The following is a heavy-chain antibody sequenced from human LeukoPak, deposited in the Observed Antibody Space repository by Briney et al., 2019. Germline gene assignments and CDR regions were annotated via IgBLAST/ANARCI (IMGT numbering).Heavy chain of an antibody. CDR1: GHTFTGYY. Sequence: ASVKVSCKASGHTFTGYYMHWVRQAPGQGLEWMGWINPNSGGTNYAQKFQGRVTMTRDTSISTAYMELSRLRSDDTAVYYCARAPGGALSGYSALWGQGTLVTVSS. J-gene: IGHJ4*02. CDR2: INPNSGGT. D-gene: IGHD5-12*01. CDR3: ARAPGGALSGYSAL. V-gene: IGHV1-2*02.